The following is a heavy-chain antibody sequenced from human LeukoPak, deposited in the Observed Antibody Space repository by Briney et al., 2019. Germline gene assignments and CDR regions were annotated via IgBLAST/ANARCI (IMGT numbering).Heavy chain of an antibody. Sequence: SETLSLTCAVSGGSISSSNWWSWVRQPPGKGLEWIGEIYHSGSTNYNPSLKSRVTISVDKSKNQFSLKLSSVTAADTAVYYCARDRMNCGGDCYSGEFDYWGQGTLVTVSS. V-gene: IGHV4-4*02. CDR2: IYHSGST. D-gene: IGHD2-21*02. J-gene: IGHJ4*02. CDR3: ARDRMNCGGDCYSGEFDY. CDR1: GGSISSSNW.